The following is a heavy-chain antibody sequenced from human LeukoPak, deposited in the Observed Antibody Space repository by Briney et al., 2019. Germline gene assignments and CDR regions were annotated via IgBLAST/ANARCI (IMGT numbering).Heavy chain of an antibody. Sequence: KASETLSLTCTVYGVSFSGYYWSWIRQPPGKGLEWIGEINHSGSTNYNPSLKSRVTISADMSKNQFSLKLSSVTAADTAVYYCARVKETSRRHDAFDIWGQGTTVTVSS. V-gene: IGHV4-34*01. CDR1: GVSFSGYY. J-gene: IGHJ3*02. CDR2: INHSGST. CDR3: ARVKETSRRHDAFDI.